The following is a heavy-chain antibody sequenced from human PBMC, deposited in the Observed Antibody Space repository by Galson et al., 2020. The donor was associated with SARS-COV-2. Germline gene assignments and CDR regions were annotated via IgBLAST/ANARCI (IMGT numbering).Heavy chain of an antibody. CDR3: ARDVCSSTSCSNHDAFDI. V-gene: IGHV3-21*01. CDR2: ISSSSSSYI. CDR1: GFTFSSYS. Sequence: GGSLRLSCAASGFTFSSYSMNWVRQAPGKGLEWVSSISSSSSSYIYYADSVKGRFTISRDNAKNSLYLQMNSLRAEDTAVYYCARDVCSSTSCSNHDAFDIWGQGTMVTVSS. J-gene: IGHJ3*02. D-gene: IGHD2-2*01.